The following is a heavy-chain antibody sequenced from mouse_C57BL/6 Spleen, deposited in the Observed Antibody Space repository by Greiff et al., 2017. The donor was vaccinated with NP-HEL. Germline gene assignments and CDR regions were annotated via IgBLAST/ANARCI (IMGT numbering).Heavy chain of an antibody. J-gene: IGHJ2*01. CDR3: ARSDYYYGSSYY. D-gene: IGHD1-1*01. CDR2: INPNNGGT. Sequence: VQLQQSGPELVKPGASVKISCKASGYTFTDYYMNWVKQSHGKSLEWIGDINPNNGGTSYNQKFKGKATLTVDKSSSTAYMELRSLTSEDSAVYYWARSDYYYGSSYYWGQGTTLTVSS. V-gene: IGHV1-26*01. CDR1: GYTFTDYY.